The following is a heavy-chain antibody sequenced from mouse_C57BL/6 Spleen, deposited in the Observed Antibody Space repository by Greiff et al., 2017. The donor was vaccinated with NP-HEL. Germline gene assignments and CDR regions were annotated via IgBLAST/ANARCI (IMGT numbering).Heavy chain of an antibody. J-gene: IGHJ1*03. CDR1: GFNIKDDY. Sequence: VQLQQSGAELVRPGASVKLSCTASGFNIKDDYMHWVKQRPEQGLEWIGWIDPENGDTEYASKFQGKATITADTSSNTAYLQLSSLTPEDTAVYYCTFYYGSREYFDVWGTGTTVTVSS. CDR2: IDPENGDT. D-gene: IGHD1-1*01. CDR3: TFYYGSREYFDV. V-gene: IGHV14-4*01.